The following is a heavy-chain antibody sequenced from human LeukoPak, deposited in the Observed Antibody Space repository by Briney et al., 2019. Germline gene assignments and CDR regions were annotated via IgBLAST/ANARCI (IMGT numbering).Heavy chain of an antibody. CDR3: AKEGRAGNHQLLGYYYYYMDV. J-gene: IGHJ6*03. V-gene: IGHV3-30*02. Sequence: GGSLRLSCAASGFTFSSYGMHWVRQAPGKGLEWVAFIRYDGSNKYYADSVKGRFTISRDNSKNTLYLQTNSLRAEDTAVYYCAKEGRAGNHQLLGYYYYYMDVWGKGTTITVSS. CDR2: IRYDGSNK. D-gene: IGHD2-2*01. CDR1: GFTFSSYG.